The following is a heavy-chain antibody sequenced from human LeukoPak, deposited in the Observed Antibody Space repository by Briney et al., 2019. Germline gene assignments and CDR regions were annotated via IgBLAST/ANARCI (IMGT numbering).Heavy chain of an antibody. Sequence: GGSLRLSCAASGFTFSTYGMNWVRQAPGKGLEWVAVISYDGSNKDYADSVKGRFTISRDNAKNTLYLQMNSLRAEDTAVYYCARGGYCSSTSCYNPPFHAFAIWGQRTMVTVSS. J-gene: IGHJ3*02. D-gene: IGHD2-2*02. CDR1: GFTFSTYG. V-gene: IGHV3-30*03. CDR3: ARGGYCSSTSCYNPPFHAFAI. CDR2: ISYDGSNK.